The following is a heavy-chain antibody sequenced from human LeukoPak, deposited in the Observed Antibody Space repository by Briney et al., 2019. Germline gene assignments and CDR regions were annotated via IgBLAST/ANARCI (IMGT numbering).Heavy chain of an antibody. V-gene: IGHV3-30-3*01. CDR3: ARGDSSGYYIDY. J-gene: IGHJ4*02. Sequence: GRSLRLSCAASGFTFSSYAMHWVSQAPGKGLEWVAVISYDGSNKYSADSVKGRFTISRDNSKDTLYLQMNSLRAEDTAVYYCARGDSSGYYIDYWGQGTLVTVSS. CDR1: GFTFSSYA. D-gene: IGHD3-22*01. CDR2: ISYDGSNK.